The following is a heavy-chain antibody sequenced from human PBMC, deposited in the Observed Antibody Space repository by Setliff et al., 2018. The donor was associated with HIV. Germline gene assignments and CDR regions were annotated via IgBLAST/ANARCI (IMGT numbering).Heavy chain of an antibody. D-gene: IGHD5-12*01. CDR2: IYHSGLT. Sequence: LSLTCGVSGYSIGSGYYWGWIRQPPGKGLEWIGSIYHSGLTYYNPSLKSRVTISVDSSKNQFSLKLSSVTAADTAVYYCATGQMATRYWGQGTLVTVSS. CDR3: ATGQMATRY. V-gene: IGHV4-38-2*01. J-gene: IGHJ4*02. CDR1: GYSIGSGYY.